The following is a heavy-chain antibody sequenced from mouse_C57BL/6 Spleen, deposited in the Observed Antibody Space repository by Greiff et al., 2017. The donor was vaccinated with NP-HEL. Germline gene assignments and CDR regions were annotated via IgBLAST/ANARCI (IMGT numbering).Heavy chain of an antibody. J-gene: IGHJ2*01. D-gene: IGHD2-1*01. CDR2: IWSGGST. CDR1: GFSLTSYG. Sequence: VQRVESGPGLVQPSQSLSITCTVSGFSLTSYGVHWVRQSPGKGLEWLGVIWSGGSTDYNAAFISRLSISKDNSKSQVFFKMNSLQADDTAIYYCAINSVYYGNPFDYWGQGTTLTVSS. V-gene: IGHV2-2*01. CDR3: AINSVYYGNPFDY.